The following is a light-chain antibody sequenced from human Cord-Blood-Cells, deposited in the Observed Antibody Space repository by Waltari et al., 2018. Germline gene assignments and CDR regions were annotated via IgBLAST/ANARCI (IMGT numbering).Light chain of an antibody. Sequence: EIVMTQSPATLSVSPGERATLSCRASQSVSSNLAWYQQKPGQAPRLLIYVASTRATGMPARFSGSGSGTEFTLTISSLQSEDFAVYYCQQYNNWPPLTFGGGTKVEIK. CDR1: QSVSSN. CDR3: QQYNNWPPLT. J-gene: IGKJ4*01. V-gene: IGKV3-15*01. CDR2: VAS.